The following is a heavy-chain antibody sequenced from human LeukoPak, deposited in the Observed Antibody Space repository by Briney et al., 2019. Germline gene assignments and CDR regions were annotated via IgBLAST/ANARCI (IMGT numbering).Heavy chain of an antibody. CDR3: ARGLHITDY. D-gene: IGHD5-24*01. Sequence: KPSETLSLTCAVSGYSLSSGYYWGWIPQPPGKGLEWIGTIYQGGTTYSNPSLESRVTISVDTSKSQFSLKLSSVTAADTAVYYCARGLHITDYWGQGTLVTVSS. J-gene: IGHJ4*02. V-gene: IGHV4-38-2*01. CDR2: IYQGGTT. CDR1: GYSLSSGYY.